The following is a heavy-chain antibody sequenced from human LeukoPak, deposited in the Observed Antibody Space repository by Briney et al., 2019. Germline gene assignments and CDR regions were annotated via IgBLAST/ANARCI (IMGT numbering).Heavy chain of an antibody. CDR3: ARRATTERGHSYGLDF. CDR1: GFTFSSYS. Sequence: GGTLRLSCAASGFTFSSYSMNWVRQAPGKGLEWVSSISSSSSYIYYADSLTGRFTISRDNAKNSLYLQMNSLRAEDTAMYYCARRATTERGHSYGLDFWGQGTLVTVSS. V-gene: IGHV3-21*01. J-gene: IGHJ4*02. CDR2: ISSSSSYI. D-gene: IGHD5-18*01.